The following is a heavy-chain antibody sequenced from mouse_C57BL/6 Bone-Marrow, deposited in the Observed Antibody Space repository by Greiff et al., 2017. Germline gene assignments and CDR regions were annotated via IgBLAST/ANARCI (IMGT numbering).Heavy chain of an antibody. V-gene: IGHV1-18*01. D-gene: IGHD1-1*01. CDR3: ARCYYGAMDY. CDR2: INPNNGGT. Sequence: EVQLVESGPELVKPGASVKIPCKASGYTFTDYNMAWVKQSHGKSLEWIGDINPNNGGTIYNQKFKGKATLTVDKSSSTAYMELRSLTSEDTAVYYCARCYYGAMDYWGQGTSVTVSS. CDR1: GYTFTDYN. J-gene: IGHJ4*01.